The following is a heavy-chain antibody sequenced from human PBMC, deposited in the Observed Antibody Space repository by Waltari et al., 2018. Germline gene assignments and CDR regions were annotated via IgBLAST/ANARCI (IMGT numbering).Heavy chain of an antibody. Sequence: EVQLVESGGGLVQPGGSLRLSCTDSGCPSGTYWMNWVRQAPGKGLEWLAIIDQDGSEKYYAESVKGRFTISRDSARNSLYLQMNSLRAEDTAVYYCAGGGGWLHDYWGQGTLVTVYS. D-gene: IGHD2-15*01. CDR2: IDQDGSEK. J-gene: IGHJ4*02. CDR1: GCPSGTYW. CDR3: AGGGGWLHDY. V-gene: IGHV3-7*03.